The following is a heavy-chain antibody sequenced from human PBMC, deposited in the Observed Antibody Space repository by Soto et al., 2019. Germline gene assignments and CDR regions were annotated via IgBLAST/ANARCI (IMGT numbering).Heavy chain of an antibody. V-gene: IGHV4-34*01. CDR1: GGSFSGYY. CDR2: INHSGST. Sequence: PSETLSLTCAVYGGSFSGYYWTWIRQPPGTGLEWIGEINHSGSTNYNPSLKSRVTISVDTSKNQFSLKVTSVTAADTAVYYCARHRQVGNTGYYFDYWGQGALVTVS. D-gene: IGHD1-26*01. CDR3: ARHRQVGNTGYYFDY. J-gene: IGHJ4*02.